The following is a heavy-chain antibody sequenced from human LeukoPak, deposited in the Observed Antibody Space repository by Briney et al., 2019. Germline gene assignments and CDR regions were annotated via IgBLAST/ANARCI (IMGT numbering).Heavy chain of an antibody. CDR3: ARAKGRRWLQLPPSYAYNWFDP. Sequence: PSETLSLTCKVYGYSISSGHYWAWIRQSPGKGLEWIGSIYHSGSTYYNLFLKSRVTISVDTSKNQFSLKLSSVTAADTAVYYCARAKGRRWLQLPPSYAYNWFDPWGQGTLVTVSS. CDR1: GYSISSGHY. V-gene: IGHV4-38-2*02. CDR2: IYHSGST. D-gene: IGHD5-24*01. J-gene: IGHJ5*02.